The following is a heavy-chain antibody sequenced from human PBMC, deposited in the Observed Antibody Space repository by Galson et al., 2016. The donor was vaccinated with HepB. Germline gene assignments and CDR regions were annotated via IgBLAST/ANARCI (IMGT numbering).Heavy chain of an antibody. Sequence: SLRLSCAASGFIFSGSAMHWVRQASGKGLEWLGRIRSKANSYATTYAASVKGRFTISRDDSKNTAYLQMNSLTPEDTAVYYCVKTPSSMVASGWGDYWGQGTLVTVSS. CDR2: IRSKANSYAT. CDR1: GFIFSGSA. CDR3: VKTPSSMVASGWGDY. D-gene: IGHD2-15*01. V-gene: IGHV3-73*01. J-gene: IGHJ4*02.